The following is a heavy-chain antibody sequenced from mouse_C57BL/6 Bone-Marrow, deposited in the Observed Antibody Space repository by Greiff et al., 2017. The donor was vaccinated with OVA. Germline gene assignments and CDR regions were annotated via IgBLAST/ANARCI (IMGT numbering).Heavy chain of an antibody. CDR3: ASGLAY. CDR1: GFTFSSYG. J-gene: IGHJ3*01. V-gene: IGHV5-6*02. Sequence: EVKLEESGGDLVKPGGSLKLSCAASGFTFSSYGMSWVRQTPDKRLEWVATISSGGSYTYYPDSVKGRFTISRDNAKNTLYLQMSSLKSEDTAMYYCASGLAYWGQGTLVTVSA. CDR2: ISSGGSYT. D-gene: IGHD3-1*01.